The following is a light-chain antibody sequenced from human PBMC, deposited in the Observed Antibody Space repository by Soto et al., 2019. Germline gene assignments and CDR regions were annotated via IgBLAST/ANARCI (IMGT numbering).Light chain of an antibody. CDR2: GAS. Sequence: EIVLTQSPGTLSLSPGERATLSCRASQSVSSSYLAWYQQKPGQAPRLLVYGASIRATGIPDRFSGSGSGTDLTLTISRVEPEDCAVYYCQHYGSSPFTFGPGTRVDSK. J-gene: IGKJ3*01. V-gene: IGKV3-20*01. CDR3: QHYGSSPFT. CDR1: QSVSSSY.